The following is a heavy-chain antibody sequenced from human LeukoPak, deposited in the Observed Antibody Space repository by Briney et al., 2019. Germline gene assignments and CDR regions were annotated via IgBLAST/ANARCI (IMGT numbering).Heavy chain of an antibody. D-gene: IGHD1-26*01. CDR1: GFSFGTYA. V-gene: IGHV3-30*04. CDR2: ILYDGSLE. Sequence: PGKSLRLSCAASGFSFGTYAMHWVRQAPGKGLEWVALILYDGSLENTADSVRGRFIISRDNSKNTLFLQMNSLRIEDTAVYYCARGAILGGYNLIDDWRQGTLVTVSS. J-gene: IGHJ4*02. CDR3: ARGAILGGYNLIDD.